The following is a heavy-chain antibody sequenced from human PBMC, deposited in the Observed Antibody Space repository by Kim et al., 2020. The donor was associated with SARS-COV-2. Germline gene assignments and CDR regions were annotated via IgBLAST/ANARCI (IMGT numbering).Heavy chain of an antibody. Sequence: YAQKFQGRVTMTRDTSISTAYMGLSRLRSDDTAVYYCARGGGYDPTLDYWGQGTLVTVSS. V-gene: IGHV1-2*02. CDR3: ARGGGYDPTLDY. J-gene: IGHJ4*02. D-gene: IGHD5-12*01.